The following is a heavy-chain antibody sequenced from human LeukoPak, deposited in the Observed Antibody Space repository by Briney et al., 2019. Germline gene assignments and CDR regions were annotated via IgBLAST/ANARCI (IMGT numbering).Heavy chain of an antibody. J-gene: IGHJ4*02. CDR3: ARGIDSYGPGDY. CDR2: INHSGST. D-gene: IGHD5-18*01. V-gene: IGHV4-34*01. Sequence: SETLSLTCAVYGWSFSGYYWSWIRQPPGKGLEWIGEINHSGSTNYNPSLKSRVTISVDTSKKHFSLKLSSVTAADTAVYYCARGIDSYGPGDYWGQGTLVTVSS. CDR1: GWSFSGYY.